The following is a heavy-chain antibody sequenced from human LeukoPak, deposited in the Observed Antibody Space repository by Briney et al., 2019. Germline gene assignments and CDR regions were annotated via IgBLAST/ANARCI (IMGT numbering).Heavy chain of an antibody. CDR1: GFTFSSYA. CDR2: ISGSGGST. J-gene: IGHJ4*02. D-gene: IGHD6-6*01. Sequence: GGSLRLSCAASGFTFSSYAMSWVRQAPGKGLEWVSAISGSGGSTYYADSVKGRFTISRDNSKNTLYLQINSLRAEDTAVYYCAKHLKYSSSSLDYWGQGTLVTVSS. V-gene: IGHV3-23*01. CDR3: AKHLKYSSSSLDY.